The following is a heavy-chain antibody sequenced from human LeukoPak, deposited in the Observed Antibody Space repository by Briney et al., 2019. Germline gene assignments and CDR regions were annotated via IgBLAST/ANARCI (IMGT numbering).Heavy chain of an antibody. V-gene: IGHV4-59*01. CDR2: IYYSGST. CDR3: ARAYSSSGAFDI. Sequence: SETLSLTCTVSGGSISSYYWSWVRQPAGKGLEWIGYIYYSGSTNYNPSLKSRVTISVDTSKNQFSLKLSSVTAADTAVYYCARAYSSSGAFDIWGQGTMVTVSS. J-gene: IGHJ3*02. CDR1: GGSISSYY. D-gene: IGHD6-6*01.